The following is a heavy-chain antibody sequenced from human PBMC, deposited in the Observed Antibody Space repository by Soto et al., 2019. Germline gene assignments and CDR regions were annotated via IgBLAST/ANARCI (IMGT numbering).Heavy chain of an antibody. CDR3: ARPYDILTGYSTLSWFDP. D-gene: IGHD3-9*01. Sequence: ASVKVSCKASGYTFTGYYMHWVRQAPGQGLEWMGRINPNSGGTNYAQKIQGWVTMTRDTSISTAYIELSRLRSDDTAVYYCARPYDILTGYSTLSWFDPWGQG. CDR1: GYTFTGYY. V-gene: IGHV1-2*04. CDR2: INPNSGGT. J-gene: IGHJ5*02.